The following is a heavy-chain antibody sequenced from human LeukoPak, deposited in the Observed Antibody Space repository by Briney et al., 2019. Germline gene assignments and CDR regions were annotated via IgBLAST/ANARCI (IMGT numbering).Heavy chain of an antibody. V-gene: IGHV1-69*04. D-gene: IGHD1-1*01. Sequence: SVKVSCKASGGTFSSYAISWVRPAPGQGLEWMGRIIPILGIANYAQKFQGRVTITADKSTSTAYMELSSLRSEDTAVYYCARGVEMATTNWFDPWGQGTLVTVSS. J-gene: IGHJ5*02. CDR2: IIPILGIA. CDR1: GGTFSSYA. CDR3: ARGVEMATTNWFDP.